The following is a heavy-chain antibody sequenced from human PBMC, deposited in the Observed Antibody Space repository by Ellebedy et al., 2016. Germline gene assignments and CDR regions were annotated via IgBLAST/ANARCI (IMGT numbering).Heavy chain of an antibody. CDR2: INQDGSDN. J-gene: IGHJ4*02. Sequence: GESLKISCAASGFSFTSYWMTWVRQAPGKGLERVATINQDGSDNYYVDSVKGSFTVSRDNAKNSLYLHMKSLRAEDTAVYYCVRDHQAHDYWGQGILVTVSS. V-gene: IGHV3-7*05. CDR1: GFSFTSYW. CDR3: VRDHQAHDY.